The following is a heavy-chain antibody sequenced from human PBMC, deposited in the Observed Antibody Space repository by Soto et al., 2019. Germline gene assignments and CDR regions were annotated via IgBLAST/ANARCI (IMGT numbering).Heavy chain of an antibody. J-gene: IGHJ4*02. CDR3: ARGWGRRFDS. V-gene: IGHV4-34*01. CDR1: GGSLRGYY. D-gene: IGHD7-27*01. Sequence: QVQLQQCGAGLLKPSEPLSLTCAVAGGSLRGYYWNWIRQPPGKGLEWMGEINHSGSPNYNPSLKSRFTISVDTSKNQFSLKLSSVPAADTSVYYCARGWGRRFDSWGQGMLVTVSS. CDR2: INHSGSP.